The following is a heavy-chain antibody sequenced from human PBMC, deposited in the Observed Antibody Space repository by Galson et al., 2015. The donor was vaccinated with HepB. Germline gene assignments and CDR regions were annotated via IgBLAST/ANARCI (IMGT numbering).Heavy chain of an antibody. Sequence: SLRLSCAASGFTFSSYAMHWVRQAPGKGLEWVAVISYDGSNKYYADSVKGRFTISRDNSKNTLYLQMNSLRAEDTAVYYCARGTGSGWYSHYYYYGMDVWGQGTTVTVSS. J-gene: IGHJ6*02. V-gene: IGHV3-30*03. D-gene: IGHD6-19*01. CDR2: ISYDGSNK. CDR1: GFTFSSYA. CDR3: ARGTGSGWYSHYYYYGMDV.